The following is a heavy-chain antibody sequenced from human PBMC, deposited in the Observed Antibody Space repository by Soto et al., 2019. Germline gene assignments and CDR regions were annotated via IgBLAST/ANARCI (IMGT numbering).Heavy chain of an antibody. D-gene: IGHD2-2*02. CDR3: ALMGGYCSSTSCYRENYYYGMDV. CDR2: INHSGST. J-gene: IGHJ6*02. V-gene: IGHV4-34*01. CDR1: GGSFSGYY. Sequence: SETLSLTCAVYGGSFSGYYWSWIRQPPGKGLEWIGEINHSGSTNYNPSLKSRVTISVDTSKNQFSLKLSSVTAADTAVYYCALMGGYCSSTSCYRENYYYGMDVWGQGTTVTVSS.